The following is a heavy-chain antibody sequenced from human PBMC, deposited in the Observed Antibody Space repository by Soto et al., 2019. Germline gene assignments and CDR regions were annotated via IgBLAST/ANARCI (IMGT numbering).Heavy chain of an antibody. D-gene: IGHD6-19*01. J-gene: IGHJ4*02. V-gene: IGHV4-59*08. Sequence: SETLSLTCTVSGGSISSYYWSWIRQPPGKGLEWIGYIYYSGSTNYNPSLKSRVTISVDTSKNQFSLKLSSVTAADTAVYYCARQVGGWAPRYFDYWGQGTLVTVSS. CDR3: ARQVGGWAPRYFDY. CDR1: GGSISSYY. CDR2: IYYSGST.